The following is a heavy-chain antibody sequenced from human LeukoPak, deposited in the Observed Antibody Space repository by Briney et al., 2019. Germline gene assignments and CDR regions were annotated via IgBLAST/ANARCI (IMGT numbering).Heavy chain of an antibody. CDR1: GGSFSGYY. J-gene: IGHJ4*02. V-gene: IGHV4-34*01. D-gene: IGHD6-25*01. CDR2: INHSGST. Sequence: SETLSLTCAVYGGSFSGYYWSWIRQPPGKGLEWIGEINHSGSTNYNPSLTSRVTISVDTSKNQFSLKLSSGTAADTAVYYCARTLFSGWTQYYFDYWGQGALVTVSS. CDR3: ARTLFSGWTQYYFDY.